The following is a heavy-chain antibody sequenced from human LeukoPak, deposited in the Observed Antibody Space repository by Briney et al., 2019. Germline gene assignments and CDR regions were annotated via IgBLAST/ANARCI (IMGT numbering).Heavy chain of an antibody. J-gene: IGHJ4*02. CDR2: IYYSGST. CDR1: GGSVRSGGYY. CDR3: ARYYYDSSGYDY. V-gene: IGHV4-30-2*03. Sequence: PSQTLSLTCAVSGGSVRSGGYYWTWIRQPPGKGLEWIGSIYYSGSTYYNPSLKSRVTISVDTSKNQFSLKLSSVTAADTAVYYCARYYYDSSGYDYWGQGTLVTVSS. D-gene: IGHD3-22*01.